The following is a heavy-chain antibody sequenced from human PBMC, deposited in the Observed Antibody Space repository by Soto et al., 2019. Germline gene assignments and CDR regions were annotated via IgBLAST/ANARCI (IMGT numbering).Heavy chain of an antibody. J-gene: IGHJ1*01. Sequence: QVQLQESGPGLVKPSETLSLTCTVSGGSISSYYWSWIRQPPGKGLEWIGYIYYSGSTNYNPSLKSRVTLSVDTSKNQFSLKLSSVTAEDTAVYYCARYSSSSFVYFQHWGQGTLVTVSS. CDR2: IYYSGST. CDR1: GGSISSYY. D-gene: IGHD6-6*01. V-gene: IGHV4-59*01. CDR3: ARYSSSSFVYFQH.